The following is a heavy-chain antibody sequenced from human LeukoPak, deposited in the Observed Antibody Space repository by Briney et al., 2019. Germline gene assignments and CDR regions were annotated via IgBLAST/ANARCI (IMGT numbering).Heavy chain of an antibody. CDR2: ISTSDGST. CDR3: ARAVDFWSGYPQPNWFDP. CDR1: GFTFSNSA. D-gene: IGHD3-3*01. J-gene: IGHJ5*02. V-gene: IGHV3-23*01. Sequence: GGPLRVSCAASGFTFSNSAMGWVRQAPGKGLEWVSAISTSDGSTYYADAVKGRFTISRDNSKNTLYLQMNSLRAEDTAVYYCARAVDFWSGYPQPNWFDPWGQGTLVTVSS.